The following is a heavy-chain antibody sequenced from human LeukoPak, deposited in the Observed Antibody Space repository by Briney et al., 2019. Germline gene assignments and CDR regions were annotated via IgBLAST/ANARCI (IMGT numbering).Heavy chain of an antibody. CDR1: GLNFNDAW. V-gene: IGHV3-15*01. D-gene: IGHD1-26*01. CDR3: TTLVGALTY. CDR2: IKSKSDGETT. Sequence: VKPGGSLRLSCQASGLNFNDAWMTWVPQAPGKGLEWVGHIKSKSDGETTDYAADVTRRFSLPRDDSQHTGYFQRTRLKSDDTAAYSCTTLVGALTYWGQGTPVIVSS. J-gene: IGHJ4*02.